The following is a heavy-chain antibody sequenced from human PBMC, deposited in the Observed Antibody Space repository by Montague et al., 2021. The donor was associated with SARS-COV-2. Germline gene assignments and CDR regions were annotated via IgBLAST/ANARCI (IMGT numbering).Heavy chain of an antibody. D-gene: IGHD4-23*01. CDR1: GGSFSSYY. J-gene: IGHJ4*02. CDR3: ARWDPQTLTLIGLRGKSASDY. Sequence: SETLSLTCAVYGGSFSSYYWTWIRQSPGKGLEWIAEINHSGSTNYNFNPSLRSRVTISVDTSKSQFSLTLTSVTAADTGVYYCARWDPQTLTLIGLRGKSASDYWSQGTLVTVSS. V-gene: IGHV4-34*01. CDR2: INHSGST.